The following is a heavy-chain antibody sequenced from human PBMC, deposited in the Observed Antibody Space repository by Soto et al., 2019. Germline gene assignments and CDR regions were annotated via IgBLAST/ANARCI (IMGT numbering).Heavy chain of an antibody. D-gene: IGHD3-22*01. CDR1: GGSISSSSYY. J-gene: IGHJ4*02. CDR2: IYYSGST. Sequence: SETLSLTCTVFGGSISSSSYYRGWIRQPPGKGLEWIGSIYYSGSTYYNPSLKSRVTISVDTSKNQFSLKLSSVTAADTAVYYCARHSSFYDSSSYYSDYWGQGTLVTVSS. CDR3: ARHSSFYDSSSYYSDY. V-gene: IGHV4-39*01.